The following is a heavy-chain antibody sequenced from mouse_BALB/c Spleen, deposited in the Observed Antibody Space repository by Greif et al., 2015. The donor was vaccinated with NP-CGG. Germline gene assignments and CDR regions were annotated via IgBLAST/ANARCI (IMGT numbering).Heavy chain of an antibody. CDR3: AKRTGTGNYFDY. D-gene: IGHD4-1*01. J-gene: IGHJ2*01. CDR2: INPSTGYT. CDR1: GYTFTSYW. V-gene: IGHV1-7*01. Sequence: QVQLQQSGAELAKPGASVKMSCKASGYTFTSYWMHWVKQRPGQGLEWIGYINPSTGYTEYNQKFKDKATLTADKSSSTAYMHLSSLTSDDSAVYYCAKRTGTGNYFDYWGQGTTLTVSS.